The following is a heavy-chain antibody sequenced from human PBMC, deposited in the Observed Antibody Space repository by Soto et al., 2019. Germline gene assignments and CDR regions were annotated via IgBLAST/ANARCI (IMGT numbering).Heavy chain of an antibody. CDR2: MFYRGSS. CDR1: GGSVSGYY. D-gene: IGHD2-15*01. Sequence: PSETLSLTCSVSGGSVSGYYWSWTRQPPGKGLEWLGQMFYRGSSEYNPSLKSRLTVSVDTSKNQFSLRLSSVTAADTAVYYCARGYCSGGNCLSHLDYWGRGTLVTVSS. CDR3: ARGYCSGGNCLSHLDY. V-gene: IGHV4-59*02. J-gene: IGHJ4*02.